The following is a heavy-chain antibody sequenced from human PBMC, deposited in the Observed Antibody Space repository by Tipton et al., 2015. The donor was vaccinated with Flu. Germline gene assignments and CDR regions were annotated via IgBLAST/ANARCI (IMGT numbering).Heavy chain of an antibody. V-gene: IGHV1-18*01. D-gene: IGHD6-19*01. CDR3: ARTAKIWLAVADIQVWFDR. CDR1: GYTFSSYG. J-gene: IGHJ5*02. CDR2: ISPYNGKI. Sequence: QLVQSGAEVKKAGASVKVSCKASGYTFSSYGISWVRQAPGQGLEWMGWISPYNGKIKYAKKFQGRVTMTTDTSTSTAYMELRSLRSDDTAVYYCARTAKIWLAVADIQVWFDRWGQGTLVTVSS.